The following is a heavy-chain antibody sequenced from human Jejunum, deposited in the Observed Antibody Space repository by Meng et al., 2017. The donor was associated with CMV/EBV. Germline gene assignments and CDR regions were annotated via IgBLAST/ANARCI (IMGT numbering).Heavy chain of an antibody. CDR2: IRSKAYGGTT. V-gene: IGHV3-49*04. D-gene: IGHD4-11*01. Sequence: LSCAASGFTFSSYEMNWVRQAPGKGLEWVGFIRSKAYGGTTEYAASVKGRFTISRDDSKSIAYLQMNSLKTEDTAVYYCTRGAYNYWGQGTLVTVSS. CDR1: GFTFSSYE. CDR3: TRGAYNY. J-gene: IGHJ4*02.